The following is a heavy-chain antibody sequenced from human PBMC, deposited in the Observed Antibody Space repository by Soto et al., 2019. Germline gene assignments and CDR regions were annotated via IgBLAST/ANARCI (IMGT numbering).Heavy chain of an antibody. CDR3: ARDQGYKYGAFYFDY. CDR2: ISAYNGNT. J-gene: IGHJ4*02. D-gene: IGHD1-1*01. V-gene: IGHV1-18*01. CDR1: GYTFTSYG. Sequence: QVQLVQSGAEVKKPGASVKVSCKASGYTFTSYGISWVRQAPGQGLEWMGWISAYNGNTNYAQKLQGRVTLTTDTSXRTAYMELRSLRSDDTAVYYCARDQGYKYGAFYFDYWGQGTLVTVSS.